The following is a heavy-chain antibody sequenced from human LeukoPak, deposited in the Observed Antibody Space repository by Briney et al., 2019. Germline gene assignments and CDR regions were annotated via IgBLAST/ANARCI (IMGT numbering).Heavy chain of an antibody. D-gene: IGHD4-17*01. CDR2: IYHRGST. CDR1: GGSISSGGYS. J-gene: IGHJ4*02. Sequence: SETLSLTCAVSGGSISSGGYSWSWIRQPPGKGLEWIGYIYHRGSTYYNPSLKSRVTISVDRSKNQFSLKLSSVTAADTAVYYCARVSYGDFDYWGQGTLVTVSS. V-gene: IGHV4-30-2*01. CDR3: ARVSYGDFDY.